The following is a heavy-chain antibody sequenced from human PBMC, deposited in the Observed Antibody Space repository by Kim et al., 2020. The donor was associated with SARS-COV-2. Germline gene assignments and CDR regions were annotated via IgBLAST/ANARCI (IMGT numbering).Heavy chain of an antibody. J-gene: IGHJ4*02. Sequence: GYADSVKGRFTISRDNAKNSLYLQMNRLRAEDTALYYCAKEGGDGGVFDYWGQGTLVTVSS. CDR3: AKEGGDGGVFDY. V-gene: IGHV3-9*01. D-gene: IGHD3-16*01.